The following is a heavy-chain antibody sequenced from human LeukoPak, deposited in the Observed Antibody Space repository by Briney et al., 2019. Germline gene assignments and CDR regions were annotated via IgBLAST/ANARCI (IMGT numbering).Heavy chain of an antibody. J-gene: IGHJ4*02. V-gene: IGHV3-23*01. D-gene: IGHD3-3*01. CDR3: AKNTEGGHDFAQTPYYFDC. Sequence: GGSLRLSCAASGFTFSSYAMSWVRQAPGKGLEWVSILSGSGGSTYYADSVKGRFAISRDNSKNTLYLQMNSLRAEDTALYFCAKNTEGGHDFAQTPYYFDCWGQGTLVTVSS. CDR2: LSGSGGST. CDR1: GFTFSSYA.